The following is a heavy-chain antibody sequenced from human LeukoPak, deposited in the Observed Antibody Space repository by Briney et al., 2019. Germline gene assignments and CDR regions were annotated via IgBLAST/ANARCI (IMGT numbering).Heavy chain of an antibody. J-gene: IGHJ4*02. V-gene: IGHV3-21*01. CDR2: ISGSSSYI. D-gene: IGHD6-6*01. CDR1: GFTYSSYT. CDR3: ARAIKSSSSF. Sequence: GGSLRLSCAASGFTYSSYTMNWVRQAPGKGLEWVSLISGSSSYIYYADSVKGRFTISRDNAKNSLYLQMNRLRAEDTAVYYCARAIKSSSSFWGQGTLVTVSS.